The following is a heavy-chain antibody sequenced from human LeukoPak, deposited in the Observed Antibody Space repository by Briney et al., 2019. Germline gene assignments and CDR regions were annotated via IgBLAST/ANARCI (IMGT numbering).Heavy chain of an antibody. Sequence: ASVKVSCKASGGTFSSYAISWVRQAPGQGLEWMGRIIPIFGTANYAQKFQGRVTITTDESTSTAYMELRSLRSEDTAVYYCARDRGYCSGGSCYTDYWGQGTLVTVSS. CDR3: ARDRGYCSGGSCYTDY. J-gene: IGHJ4*02. V-gene: IGHV1-69*05. CDR2: IIPIFGTA. CDR1: GGTFSSYA. D-gene: IGHD2-15*01.